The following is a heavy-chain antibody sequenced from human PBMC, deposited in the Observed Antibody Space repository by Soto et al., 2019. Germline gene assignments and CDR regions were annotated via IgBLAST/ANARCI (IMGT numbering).Heavy chain of an antibody. Sequence: GGSLRLSCAASGFTFSSYDMHWVRQATGKGLEWVSAIGTAGDTYYPGSVKGRFTISRENAKNSLYLQMNSLRTGDTAVNYCARTCSGGSCYSPRHWYFDLWGRGTLVTVSS. D-gene: IGHD2-15*01. CDR2: IGTAGDT. CDR3: ARTCSGGSCYSPRHWYFDL. J-gene: IGHJ2*01. V-gene: IGHV3-13*01. CDR1: GFTFSSYD.